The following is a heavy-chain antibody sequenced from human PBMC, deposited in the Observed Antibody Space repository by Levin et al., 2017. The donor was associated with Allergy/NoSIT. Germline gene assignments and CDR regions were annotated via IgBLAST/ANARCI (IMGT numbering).Heavy chain of an antibody. D-gene: IGHD4-17*01. V-gene: IGHV3-23*01. CDR3: AKEMTRVIPVCDY. J-gene: IGHJ4*02. Sequence: ETLSLTCAASGFTFSSYAMSWVRQAPGKGLEWVSALTDSGRTYYADSVKGRFTVSRDNSKNKLYLQMNSLRADDTAVDYCAKEMTRVIPVCDYWGQGTLVTVSS. CDR2: LTDSGRT. CDR1: GFTFSSYA.